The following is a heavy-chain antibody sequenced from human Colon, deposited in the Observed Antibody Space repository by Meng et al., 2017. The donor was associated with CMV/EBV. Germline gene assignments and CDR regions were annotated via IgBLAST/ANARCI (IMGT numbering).Heavy chain of an antibody. D-gene: IGHD5-12*01. Sequence: ASVKVSCKASGYTFTGYYMHWVRQAPGQGLEWMGWINPNSGGTNYAQKFQGRVTMTRDTSISTVYMELSRLRSDDTAVYYCARVPKGIVATIYDYWGQGTLVTVSS. V-gene: IGHV1-2*02. CDR1: GYTFTGYY. CDR2: INPNSGGT. CDR3: ARVPKGIVATIYDY. J-gene: IGHJ4*02.